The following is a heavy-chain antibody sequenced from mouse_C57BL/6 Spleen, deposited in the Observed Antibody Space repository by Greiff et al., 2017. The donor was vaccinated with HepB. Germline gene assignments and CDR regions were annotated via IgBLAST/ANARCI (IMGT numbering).Heavy chain of an antibody. Sequence: EVQLQQSGPGLVKPSQSLSLTCSVTGYSITSGYYWNWIRQFPGNKLEWMGYISYDGSNNYNPSLKNRISITRDTSKNQFFLKLNSVTTEDTATYYCVYSNYEDYAMDYWGQGTSVTVSS. D-gene: IGHD2-5*01. CDR1: GYSITSGYY. CDR3: VYSNYEDYAMDY. J-gene: IGHJ4*01. CDR2: ISYDGSN. V-gene: IGHV3-6*01.